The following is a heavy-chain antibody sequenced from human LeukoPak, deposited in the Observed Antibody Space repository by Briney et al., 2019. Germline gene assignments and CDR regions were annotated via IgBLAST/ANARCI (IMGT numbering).Heavy chain of an antibody. D-gene: IGHD2-2*01. CDR1: GGSISSYY. CDR3: ARVRNVVVPAANYVDY. V-gene: IGHV4-4*07. CDR2: IYTSGST. J-gene: IGHJ4*02. Sequence: SETLSLTCTVSGGSISSYYWSWIRQPAGKGLEWIGRIYTSGSTNYNPSLKSRVTMSVDTSKNQFSLKLSSVTAADTAVYYCARVRNVVVPAANYVDYWGQGTLVTVSS.